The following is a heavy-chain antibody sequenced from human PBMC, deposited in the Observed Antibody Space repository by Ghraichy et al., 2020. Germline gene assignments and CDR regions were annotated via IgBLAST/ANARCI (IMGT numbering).Heavy chain of an antibody. J-gene: IGHJ4*02. D-gene: IGHD6-19*01. Sequence: ESLNISCTVSGGSISSYYWSWIRQPPGKGLEWIGYIYYSGSTNYNPSLKSRVTISVDTSKNQFSLKLSSVTAADTAVYYCARVGSGFDYWGQGTLVTVSS. CDR2: IYYSGST. V-gene: IGHV4-59*01. CDR3: ARVGSGFDY. CDR1: GGSISSYY.